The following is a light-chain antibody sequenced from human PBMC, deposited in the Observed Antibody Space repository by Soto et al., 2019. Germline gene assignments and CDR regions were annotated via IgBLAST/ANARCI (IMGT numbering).Light chain of an antibody. J-gene: IGKJ1*01. V-gene: IGKV3-15*01. CDR3: QQYNNCHST. CDR2: GAS. CDR1: QSVSSN. Sequence: EIVMPQSPATLSVSPGERATLSCRASQSVSSNLAWYQQKPGQAPRLLIYGASTRATGIPARFSGSGSGTDFTLTTSSLQSEDVEFYYCQQYNNCHSTFGKGTKGKIK.